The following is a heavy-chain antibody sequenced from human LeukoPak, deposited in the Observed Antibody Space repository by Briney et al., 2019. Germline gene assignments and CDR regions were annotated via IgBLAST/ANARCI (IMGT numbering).Heavy chain of an antibody. D-gene: IGHD6-19*01. Sequence: GASVRVSCKASGYTFTNYDINWVRQATGQGLEWMGWMNPNNGNAGYAQKFQDKVTMTRDTSISTAYMELSSLRSVDTAIYYCARGAWYNSAYTALHYFDYWGQGTLVTVSS. CDR1: GYTFTNYD. CDR3: ARGAWYNSAYTALHYFDY. J-gene: IGHJ4*02. CDR2: MNPNNGNA. V-gene: IGHV1-8*01.